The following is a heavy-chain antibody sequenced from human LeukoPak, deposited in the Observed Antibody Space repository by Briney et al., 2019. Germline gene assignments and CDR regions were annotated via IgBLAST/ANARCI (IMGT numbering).Heavy chain of an antibody. Sequence: GGPLRLPCAPPGFPFDDYGLSWVPQPPGKGWEWVSGINWNGGSTGYADSVKGRFTISRDNAKNSLYLQMNSLRAEDTALYYCARGLKYQLLVSWFDPWGQGTLVTVSS. J-gene: IGHJ5*02. V-gene: IGHV3-20*04. D-gene: IGHD2-2*01. CDR1: GFPFDDYG. CDR3: ARGLKYQLLVSWFDP. CDR2: INWNGGST.